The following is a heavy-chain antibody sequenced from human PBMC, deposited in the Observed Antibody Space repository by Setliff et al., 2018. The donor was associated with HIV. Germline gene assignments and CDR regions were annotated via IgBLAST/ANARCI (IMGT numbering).Heavy chain of an antibody. D-gene: IGHD3-10*01. Sequence: GSFSSYFWSWIRQSPGKGLEWIGNIYDTGKINYNPSLKGRVTMSIDMSEDQFSLNLRSVTAADTATYYCARVLFGQSGSYKSYYFDYWGQGTLVTVSS. CDR3: ARVLFGQSGSYKSYYFDY. V-gene: IGHV4-59*01. J-gene: IGHJ4*02. CDR1: GSFSSYF. CDR2: IYDTGKI.